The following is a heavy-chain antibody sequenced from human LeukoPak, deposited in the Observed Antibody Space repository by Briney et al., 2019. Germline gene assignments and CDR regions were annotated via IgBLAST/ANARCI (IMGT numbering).Heavy chain of an antibody. D-gene: IGHD1-26*01. CDR1: GGTFSSCA. J-gene: IGHJ4*02. CDR2: IIPIFGTA. Sequence: ASVKVSCKASGGTFSSCAISWVRQAPGQGLEWMGGIIPIFGTANYAQKFQGRVTITADESTSTAYMELSSLRSEDTAVYYCGVLFAPPEFNRIVGATTTDYWGQGTLVTVSS. V-gene: IGHV1-69*01. CDR3: GVLFAPPEFNRIVGATTTDY.